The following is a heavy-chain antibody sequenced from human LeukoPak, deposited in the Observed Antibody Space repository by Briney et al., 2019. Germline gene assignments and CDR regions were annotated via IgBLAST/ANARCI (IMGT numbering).Heavy chain of an antibody. CDR2: IYPGDSDT. CDR3: AIFDFLFGEIDNWFDP. J-gene: IGHJ5*02. Sequence: GESLKISCKGSGYNFTIYWIGWVRQMPGKGLEWMGVIYPGDSDTRYSPSFQGQVTISADKSISTAYLQWSSLKASDTAMYYCAIFDFLFGEIDNWFDPWGQGTQVTVSS. D-gene: IGHD3-3*01. V-gene: IGHV5-51*01. CDR1: GYNFTIYW.